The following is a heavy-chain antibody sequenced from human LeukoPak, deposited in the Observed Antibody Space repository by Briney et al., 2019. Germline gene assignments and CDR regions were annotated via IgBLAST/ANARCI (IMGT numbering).Heavy chain of an antibody. CDR1: GGTFSSYA. CDR2: IIPIFGTA. D-gene: IGHD4-17*01. J-gene: IGHJ6*03. V-gene: IGHV1-69*06. Sequence: ASVKVSCKASGGTFSSYAISWVRQAPGQGLEWMGGIIPIFGTANYAQKFQGRVTITADKSTSTAYMELSSLRSEDTAVYYCARASLDYGDYYYYYYMDVWGKGTTVTVSS. CDR3: ARASLDYGDYYYYYYMDV.